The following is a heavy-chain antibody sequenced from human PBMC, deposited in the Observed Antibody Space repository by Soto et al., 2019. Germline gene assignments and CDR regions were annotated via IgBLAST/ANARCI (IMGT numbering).Heavy chain of an antibody. V-gene: IGHV5-51*01. CDR1: GYSFTTYW. CDR2: IYPDDSDT. Sequence: GESLKISWQGSGYSFTTYWIGRVRQMPGKGMEWMGIIYPDDSDTRYSPSFQGQVTISADKSISTAYLQWSSLKASDTAMYYCARLGAAAGLSHCGMDVWGQGTTVTVSS. D-gene: IGHD6-13*01. J-gene: IGHJ6*02. CDR3: ARLGAAAGLSHCGMDV.